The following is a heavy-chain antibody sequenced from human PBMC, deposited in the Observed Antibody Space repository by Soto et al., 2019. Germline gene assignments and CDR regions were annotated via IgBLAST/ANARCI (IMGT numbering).Heavy chain of an antibody. CDR2: IYYSGST. Sequence: PSETLSLTCTFSGGSISSGDYYWSWIRQPPGKGLEWIGYIYYSGSTYYNPSLKSRVTISVDTSKNQFSLKLSSVTAADTAVYYCARGAIPYYYDSSGHDAFDIWGQGTMVTVSS. CDR1: GGSISSGDYY. CDR3: ARGAIPYYYDSSGHDAFDI. J-gene: IGHJ3*02. D-gene: IGHD3-22*01. V-gene: IGHV4-30-4*01.